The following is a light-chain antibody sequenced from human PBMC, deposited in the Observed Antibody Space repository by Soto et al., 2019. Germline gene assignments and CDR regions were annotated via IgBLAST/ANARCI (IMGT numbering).Light chain of an antibody. V-gene: IGLV1-40*01. CDR3: QSYDSSLSGWV. J-gene: IGLJ3*02. Sequence: QSVLTQPPSVYGAPGQRVTISCTGSSSNIGAGYDVHGYQQLPGTAPKLLIYGNSNRPSGVPDRFSGSKSGTSASLAITGLQAEDEADYYCQSYDSSLSGWVFGGGTKLTVL. CDR2: GNS. CDR1: SSNIGAGYD.